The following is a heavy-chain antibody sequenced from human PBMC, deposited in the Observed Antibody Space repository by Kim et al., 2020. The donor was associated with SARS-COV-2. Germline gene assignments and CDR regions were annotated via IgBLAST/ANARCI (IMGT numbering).Heavy chain of an antibody. J-gene: IGHJ4*02. CDR3: VRDGYNRIPFDL. CDR1: GFTLNTYA. CDR2: ITGTGGNT. V-gene: IGHV3-23*01. D-gene: IGHD5-12*01. Sequence: GGSLRLSCAASGFTLNTYAMAWVRQAPGKGLEWISFITGTGGNTYYADSVKGRITVSRDNPNNMLFLQLNSLRADDTAIYYCVRDGYNRIPFDLWGRGSLVTVSS.